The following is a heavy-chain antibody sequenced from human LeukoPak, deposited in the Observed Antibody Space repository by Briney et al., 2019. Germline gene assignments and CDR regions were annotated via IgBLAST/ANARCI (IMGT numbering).Heavy chain of an antibody. D-gene: IGHD2-2*01. V-gene: IGHV3-23*01. Sequence: PGGSLRLSCAASGFTFSSYAMSWVRQAPGKGLEWVSAISGSGGSTYYADSVKGRFTISRDNSKNTLYLQMNSLRAEDTAVYYCAKEGPRTDIVVVPAAIRWYFDLWGRGTLVTVSS. J-gene: IGHJ2*01. CDR3: AKEGPRTDIVVVPAAIRWYFDL. CDR1: GFTFSSYA. CDR2: ISGSGGST.